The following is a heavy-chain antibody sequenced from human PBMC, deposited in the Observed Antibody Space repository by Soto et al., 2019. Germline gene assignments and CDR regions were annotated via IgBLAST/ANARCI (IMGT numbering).Heavy chain of an antibody. D-gene: IGHD1-1*01. CDR3: ARDPPSKLERLAFDI. CDR1: GGTFSSYA. CDR2: IIPIFGTA. Sequence: QVQLVQSGAEVKKPGSSVKVSCKASGGTFSSYAISWVRQAPGQGLEWMGGIIPIFGTANYAQKFKGRVTITADESTRTAYMELSSLRSEDTAVYYCARDPPSKLERLAFDIWGKGTMVTVSS. J-gene: IGHJ3*02. V-gene: IGHV1-69*12.